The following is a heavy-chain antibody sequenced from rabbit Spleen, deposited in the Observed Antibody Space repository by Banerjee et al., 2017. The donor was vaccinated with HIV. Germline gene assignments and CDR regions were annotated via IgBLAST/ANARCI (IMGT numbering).Heavy chain of an antibody. CDR1: GFSFSDRDV. V-gene: IGHV1S45*01. CDR2: IYSTGRRST. CDR3: GRGGASSDWALEL. D-gene: IGHD4-1*01. Sequence: QEQLEESGGGLVKPEGSLTLTCKASGFSFSDRDVMCWVRQAPGKGLEWIACIYSTGRRSTDYASWVNGRFTISLDNAQTAVLLQVTSLAAADAATYFWGRGGASSDWALELWGPGTLVTVS. J-gene: IGHJ4*01.